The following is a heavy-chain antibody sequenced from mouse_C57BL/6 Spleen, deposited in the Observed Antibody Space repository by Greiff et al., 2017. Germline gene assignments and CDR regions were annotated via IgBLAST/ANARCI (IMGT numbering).Heavy chain of an antibody. CDR2: IDPSDSET. CDR1: GYTFTSYW. V-gene: IGHV1-52*01. CDR3: ARGGAYYGSSLYWYFDV. Sequence: QVQLQQPGAELVRPGSSVKLSCKASGYTFTSYWMHWVKQRPIQGLEWIGNIDPSDSETHYNQKFKDKATLTVDKSSSTAYMQLSSLTSEDSAVYYCARGGAYYGSSLYWYFDVWGTGTTVTVSS. J-gene: IGHJ1*03. D-gene: IGHD1-1*01.